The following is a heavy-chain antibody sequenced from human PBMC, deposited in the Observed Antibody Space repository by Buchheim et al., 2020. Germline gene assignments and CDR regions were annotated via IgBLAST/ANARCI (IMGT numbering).Heavy chain of an antibody. D-gene: IGHD5-18*01. CDR3: ARDNNYGYVGY. CDR1: GFTFSSYA. CDR2: ISYDGSNK. V-gene: IGHV3-30-3*01. Sequence: QVQLVESGGGVVQPGRSLRLSCAASGFTFSSYAMHWVRQAPGKGLEWVAVISYDGSNKYYADSVKGRFTISRDNSKNTLYLQMNSLRAEDTAVYYCARDNNYGYVGYWGQGTL. J-gene: IGHJ4*02.